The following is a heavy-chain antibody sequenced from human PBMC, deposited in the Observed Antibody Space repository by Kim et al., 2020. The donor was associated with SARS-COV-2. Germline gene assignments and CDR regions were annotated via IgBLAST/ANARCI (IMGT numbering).Heavy chain of an antibody. V-gene: IGHV3-30*07. Sequence: VKGRFTISRDNSKNTLYLQMNSLRAEDTTVYYCARDFTMVQGHTYNWFDPWGQGTLVTVSS. CDR3: ARDFTMVQGHTYNWFDP. D-gene: IGHD3-10*01. J-gene: IGHJ5*02.